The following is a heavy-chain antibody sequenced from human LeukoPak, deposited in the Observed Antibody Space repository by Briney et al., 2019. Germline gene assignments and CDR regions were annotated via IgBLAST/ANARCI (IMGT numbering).Heavy chain of an antibody. CDR3: AREGIYDTSGYTSFDY. J-gene: IGHJ4*02. Sequence: SETLSLTCTVSGDSITGYYGSWIRQPAGKGLEWIGRIYTSGSTNYNPSLKSRVTMSVDTSKNQFSLRLSSVTAADTAVYYCAREGIYDTSGYTSFDYWGQGTLVTVSS. V-gene: IGHV4-4*07. D-gene: IGHD3-22*01. CDR1: GDSITGYY. CDR2: IYTSGST.